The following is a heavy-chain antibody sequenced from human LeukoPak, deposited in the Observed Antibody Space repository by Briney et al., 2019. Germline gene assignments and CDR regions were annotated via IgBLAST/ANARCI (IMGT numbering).Heavy chain of an antibody. Sequence: GGSLRLSCAASGFTCSTFCMDWVPPAPGKGREWVANIDHDGSGIDYVDSVRGRFTISRDNAKNSLYLQMDSLRAEDTAVYYCSCPMATPGSMGAHWGQGTLVTVSS. CDR2: IDHDGSGI. CDR3: SCPMATPGSMGAH. V-gene: IGHV3-7*05. J-gene: IGHJ4*02. CDR1: GFTCSTFC. D-gene: IGHD5-24*01.